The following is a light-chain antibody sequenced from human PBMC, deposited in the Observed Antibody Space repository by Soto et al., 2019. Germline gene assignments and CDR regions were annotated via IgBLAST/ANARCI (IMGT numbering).Light chain of an antibody. CDR1: NNDVGGYNY. J-gene: IGLJ1*01. Sequence: QSVLTQPASVSGSPGQSTTISCTGTNNDVGGYNYVSWYQHHPGKAPKLIIYDVSNRPSGVSNPFSGSKSGNTASLTISGLQPEDEADYYCSSYTTSNTRQIVFGTGTKVTVL. CDR3: SSYTTSNTRQIV. CDR2: DVS. V-gene: IGLV2-14*03.